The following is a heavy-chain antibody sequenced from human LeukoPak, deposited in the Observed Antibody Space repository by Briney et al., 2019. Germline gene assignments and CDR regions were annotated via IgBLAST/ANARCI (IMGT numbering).Heavy chain of an antibody. CDR1: GGSISSYY. J-gene: IGHJ5*02. V-gene: IGHV4-59*01. CDR2: VYYSGTT. D-gene: IGHD2-2*01. CDR3: ARVSCTSTSCPGWIDP. Sequence: KTSETLSPTCTVSGGSISSYYWSWIRQPPGKGLDWIGYVYYSGTTNYNPSLKSRVTISLDTSKKQLSLKLSSVTAADTAVYYCARVSCTSTSCPGWIDPWGQGTLVTVSS.